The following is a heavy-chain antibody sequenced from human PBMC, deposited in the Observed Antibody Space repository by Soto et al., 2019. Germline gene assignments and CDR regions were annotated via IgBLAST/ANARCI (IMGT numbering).Heavy chain of an antibody. CDR2: ISTYDDKT. D-gene: IGHD2-15*01. CDR3: ARDLGYCNSSGCFRNWFDP. J-gene: IGHJ5*02. Sequence: QVQLVQSGAEVKTPGASVKVSCRASGYSFRTHGISWVRQAPGQGLEWMGWISTYDDKTNFPQKFQGRITMTTDTSTSTADMELRSLRSDDTAVYFCARDLGYCNSSGCFRNWFDPWGQGTRVTVSS. CDR1: GYSFRTHG. V-gene: IGHV1-18*01.